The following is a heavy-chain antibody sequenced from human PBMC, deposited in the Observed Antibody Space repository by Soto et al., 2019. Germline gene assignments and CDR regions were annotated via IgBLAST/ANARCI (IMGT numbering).Heavy chain of an antibody. Sequence: SVKVSCKASGGIFSTYAISWVRQAPGQGLEWMGWINPYNGNTNYAQKFQERVTITRDMSTSTAYMELSSLRSEDTAVYYCAADTNDDYWSGYSNWFGPWGQGTLVNVPS. CDR3: AADTNDDYWSGYSNWFGP. J-gene: IGHJ5*02. CDR1: GGIFSTYA. CDR2: INPYNGNT. D-gene: IGHD3-3*01. V-gene: IGHV1-69*10.